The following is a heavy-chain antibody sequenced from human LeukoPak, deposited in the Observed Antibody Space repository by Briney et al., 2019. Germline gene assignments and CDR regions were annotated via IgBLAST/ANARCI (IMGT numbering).Heavy chain of an antibody. V-gene: IGHV1-8*01. D-gene: IGHD6-13*01. J-gene: IGHJ5*02. Sequence: ASVKVSCKASGYTFTSYDINWVRQATGQGLEWMGWMNPNSGNTGYAQKFQGRVTMTRNTSISTAYMELSSLRSEDTAVYYCARGLGYGSSWYDWFDPWGQGTLVTVSS. CDR3: ARGLGYGSSWYDWFDP. CDR2: MNPNSGNT. CDR1: GYTFTSYD.